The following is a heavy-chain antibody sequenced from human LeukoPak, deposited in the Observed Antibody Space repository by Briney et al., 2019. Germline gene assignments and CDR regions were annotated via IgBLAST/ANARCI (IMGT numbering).Heavy chain of an antibody. D-gene: IGHD1-26*01. V-gene: IGHV3-30*18. CDR1: GFTFSSYG. CDR3: AKDRDGSYYLDY. J-gene: IGHJ4*02. CDR2: ISYDGSNK. Sequence: GGSLRLSCAAPGFTFSSYGMHWVRQAPGKGLEWVAVISYDGSNKYYADSVKGRFTISRDNSKNTLYLQMNSLRAEDTAVYYCAKDRDGSYYLDYWGQGTLVTVSS.